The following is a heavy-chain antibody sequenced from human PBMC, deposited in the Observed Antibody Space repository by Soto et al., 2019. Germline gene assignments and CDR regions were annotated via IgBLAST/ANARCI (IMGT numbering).Heavy chain of an antibody. CDR2: IIPIFGTA. J-gene: IGHJ4*02. Sequence: QVQLVQSGAEVKKPGSSVKVSCKASGGTFSSYAISWVRQAPGQGLEWMGGIIPIFGTANYAQKFQGRVTITADESTSTAYMELSSLRSEDTAVYYCARGARNYGGNSLYFDYWGQGTLVTVSS. D-gene: IGHD4-17*01. CDR1: GGTFSSYA. V-gene: IGHV1-69*12. CDR3: ARGARNYGGNSLYFDY.